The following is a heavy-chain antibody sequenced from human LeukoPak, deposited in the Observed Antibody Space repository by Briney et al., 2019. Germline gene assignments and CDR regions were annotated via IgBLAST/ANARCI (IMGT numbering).Heavy chain of an antibody. Sequence: ASVKVSCKASGYTFTGYYMHWVRQAPGQGLEWMGWINPNSGGTNYAQKFQGRVTMTRDTSISTAYMELSRLRSDDTAVYYCARDGAAAGTDYFDYWGQGTLVTVSS. J-gene: IGHJ4*02. CDR3: ARDGAAAGTDYFDY. CDR1: GYTFTGYY. D-gene: IGHD6-13*01. V-gene: IGHV1-2*02. CDR2: INPNSGGT.